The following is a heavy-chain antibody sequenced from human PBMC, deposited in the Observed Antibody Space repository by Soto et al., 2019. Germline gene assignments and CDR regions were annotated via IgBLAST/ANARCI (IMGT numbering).Heavy chain of an antibody. CDR1: GGSISSGDYY. Sequence: SETLSLTCTVSGGSISSGDYYWSWIRQPPGKGLEWIGYIYYSGSTYYNPSLKSRVTISVDTSKNRFSLKLSSVTAADTAVYYCARDLRGVVISSGGFDPWGQGTLVTVSS. CDR3: ARDLRGVVISSGGFDP. V-gene: IGHV4-30-4*01. CDR2: IYYSGST. D-gene: IGHD3-3*01. J-gene: IGHJ5*02.